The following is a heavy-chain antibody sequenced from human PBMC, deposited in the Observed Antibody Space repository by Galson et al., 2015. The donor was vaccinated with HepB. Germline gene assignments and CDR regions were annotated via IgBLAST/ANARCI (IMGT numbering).Heavy chain of an antibody. CDR1: GFSFGSYW. CDR2: INDDGSYS. Sequence: SLRLSCAASGFSFGSYWMHWVRQAPGRGPVWVARINDDGSYSDYADSVKGRSSISRDNAKNTLFLHMNSLRVEDTAIYYYTGDMIGGQTLDHWGQGTRITVSS. J-gene: IGHJ5*02. D-gene: IGHD3-10*02. CDR3: TGDMIGGQTLDH. V-gene: IGHV3-74*01.